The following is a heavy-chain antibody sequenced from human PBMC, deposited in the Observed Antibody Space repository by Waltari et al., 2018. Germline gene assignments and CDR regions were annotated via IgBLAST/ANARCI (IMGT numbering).Heavy chain of an antibody. Sequence: QVQLQESGPGLVKPSETLSLTCAVSGYSISSGYYWGWIRQPPGKGLEWIGSIYHSGSTHYNPSLKSRVTISVDTSKNQFSLKLSSVTAADTAVYYCARELGYCSGGSCSNNWFDPWGQGTLVTVSS. CDR2: IYHSGST. CDR1: GYSISSGYY. J-gene: IGHJ5*02. CDR3: ARELGYCSGGSCSNNWFDP. D-gene: IGHD2-15*01. V-gene: IGHV4-38-2*02.